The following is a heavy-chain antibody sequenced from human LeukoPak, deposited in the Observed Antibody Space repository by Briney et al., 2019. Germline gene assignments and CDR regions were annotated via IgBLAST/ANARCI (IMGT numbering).Heavy chain of an antibody. Sequence: ASVKVSCKASGYTFTSYGISWVRQAPGQGLEWMGWISTYSGNTNYAQRFQGRVTMTTDTSTRTAYMELRSLRSDDTAVYYCARGVYYDRSGYYNMDVWGQGTTVTVSS. D-gene: IGHD3-22*01. J-gene: IGHJ6*02. CDR3: ARGVYYDRSGYYNMDV. V-gene: IGHV1-18*01. CDR1: GYTFTSYG. CDR2: ISTYSGNT.